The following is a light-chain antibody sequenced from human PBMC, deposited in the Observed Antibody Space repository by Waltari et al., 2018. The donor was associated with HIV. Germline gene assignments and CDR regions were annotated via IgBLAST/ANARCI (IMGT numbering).Light chain of an antibody. V-gene: IGLV3-21*02. Sequence: SYVLTQPPSVALASGRTGRNDRGGNHIESKSAQWYQQKPCQAPVLVVYDDSAPPSGIPERISGSTAGKAAILTISRVEAGEDADYYCQVWDSSSDHVVFGGGTKLTVL. CDR3: QVWDSSSDHVV. CDR1: HIESKS. CDR2: DDS. J-gene: IGLJ2*01.